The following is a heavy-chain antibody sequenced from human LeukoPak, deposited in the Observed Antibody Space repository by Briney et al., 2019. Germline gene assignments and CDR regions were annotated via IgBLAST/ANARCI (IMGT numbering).Heavy chain of an antibody. CDR1: GGTFSSNA. V-gene: IGHV1-69*04. CDR2: IIPILGIA. CDR3: ARVVDKVCSGGSCYSLDYYYYGMDV. D-gene: IGHD2-15*01. J-gene: IGHJ6*02. Sequence: VASVKVSCKASGGTFSSNAISWVRQAPGQGLEWMGRIIPILGIANYAQKFQGRVTITADKSTSTAYMELSSLRSEDTAVYYCARVVDKVCSGGSCYSLDYYYYGMDVWGQGTTVTVSS.